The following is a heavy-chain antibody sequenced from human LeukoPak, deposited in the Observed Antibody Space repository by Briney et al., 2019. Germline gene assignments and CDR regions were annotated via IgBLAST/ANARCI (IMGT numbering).Heavy chain of an antibody. CDR2: IYWDDDK. D-gene: IGHD6-13*01. V-gene: IGHV2-5*02. Sequence: SGPTLVKPTHTLTLTCTFSGFSLTTGGVGVGWIRQPPGKALEWLAVIYWDDDKRYSPSLKSRLTISKDTSKNQAVLTMTNMDPVDTATYYCAHRPPGAAGVEWSFDYWGQGTLVTVSS. CDR1: GFSLTTGGVG. CDR3: AHRPPGAAGVEWSFDY. J-gene: IGHJ4*02.